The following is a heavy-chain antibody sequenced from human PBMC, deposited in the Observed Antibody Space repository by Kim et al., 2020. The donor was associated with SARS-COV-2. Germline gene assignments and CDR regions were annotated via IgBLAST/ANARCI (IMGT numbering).Heavy chain of an antibody. CDR1: GFTFSSYG. D-gene: IGHD6-6*01. CDR2: ISYDGSNK. Sequence: GGSLRLSCAASGFTFSSYGMHWVRQAPGKGLEWVAVISYDGSNKYYADSVKGRFTISRDNSKNTLYLQMNSLRAEDTAVYYCAKDHRRVSSSSAPIILAYWGQGTLVTVSS. V-gene: IGHV3-30*18. CDR3: AKDHRRVSSSSAPIILAY. J-gene: IGHJ4*02.